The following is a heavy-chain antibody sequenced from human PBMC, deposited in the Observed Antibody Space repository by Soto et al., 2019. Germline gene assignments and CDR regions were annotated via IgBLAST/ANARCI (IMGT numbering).Heavy chain of an antibody. J-gene: IGHJ6*03. CDR1: SGSISSSNW. Sequence: SETLSLTCAVSSGSISSSNWWSWVRQPPGKGLEWIGEIYHSGSTNYNPSLKSRVTISVDKSKNQFSLKLSSVTAADTAVYYCARSPPPNYDILTGYYYYYYYMDVWGKGTTVTVSS. CDR3: ARSPPPNYDILTGYYYYYYYMDV. D-gene: IGHD3-9*01. V-gene: IGHV4-4*02. CDR2: IYHSGST.